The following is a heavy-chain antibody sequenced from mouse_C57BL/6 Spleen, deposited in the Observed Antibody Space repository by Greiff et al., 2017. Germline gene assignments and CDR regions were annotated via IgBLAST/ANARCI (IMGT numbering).Heavy chain of an antibody. V-gene: IGHV1-55*01. Sequence: QVQLKQPGAELVKPGASVKMSCKASGYTFTSYWITWVKQRPGQGLEWIGNIYPGSGSTNYNEKFKSKATLTVDTSSSTAYMQLSSLTAEDSAVYYGAEAQMDYWGQGTPVTVSS. J-gene: IGHJ4*01. CDR1: GYTFTSYW. D-gene: IGHD3-2*02. CDR3: AEAQMDY. CDR2: IYPGSGST.